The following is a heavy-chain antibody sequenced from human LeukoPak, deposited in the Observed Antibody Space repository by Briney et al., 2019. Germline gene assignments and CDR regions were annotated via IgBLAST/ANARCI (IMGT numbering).Heavy chain of an antibody. CDR2: MNPNSGNT. CDR3: ARGHSSGYYAFSRADAFDI. D-gene: IGHD3-22*01. Sequence: ASVKVSCKASGYTFNIYDINWVRQAPGQGLEWMGWMNPNSGNTGYAQKFQGRVTMTRNTSISTAYMELSRLRSDDTAVYYCARGHSSGYYAFSRADAFDIWGQGTMVTVSS. CDR1: GYTFNIYD. V-gene: IGHV1-8*01. J-gene: IGHJ3*02.